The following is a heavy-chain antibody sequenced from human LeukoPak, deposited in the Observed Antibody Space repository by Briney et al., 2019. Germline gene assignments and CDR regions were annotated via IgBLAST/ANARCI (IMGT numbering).Heavy chain of an antibody. CDR3: AKARNYYDSSGYYSVAGGPDY. J-gene: IGHJ4*02. V-gene: IGHV3-30*02. CDR2: IRYDGSNK. CDR1: GFTFSSYG. D-gene: IGHD3-22*01. Sequence: SGGSLRLSCAASGFTFSSYGMHWVRQAPGKGLEWVAFIRYDGSNKYYATSVNGRFTISRDNSKNTLYLQMNSLRDEDTAVYYCAKARNYYDSSGYYSVAGGPDYWGQGTLVTVSS.